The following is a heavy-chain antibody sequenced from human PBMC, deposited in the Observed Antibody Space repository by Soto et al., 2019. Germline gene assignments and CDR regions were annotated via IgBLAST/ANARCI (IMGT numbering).Heavy chain of an antibody. D-gene: IGHD2-21*02. CDR2: ISGSGAST. V-gene: IGHV3-23*01. CDR3: AKLSGAWTYFGA. CDR1: GFPFTKYA. Sequence: GDSLKISCVASGFPFTKYALAWVRQAPGKGLERVSAISGSGASTYDADSVKGRFTISRDNPKDTLYLQMNSLRAEDTAVYYCAKLSGAWTYFGAWGQETLVTFPS. J-gene: IGHJ4*02.